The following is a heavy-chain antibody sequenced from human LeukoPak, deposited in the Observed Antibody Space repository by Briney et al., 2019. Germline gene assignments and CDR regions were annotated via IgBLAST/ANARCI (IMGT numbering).Heavy chain of an antibody. CDR3: TRVGYIDEGIDY. Sequence: GGSLRLSCAASGFTFSDFYMTWIRQAPGKGLEWASYISNSGSTMYYADSVKGRFTISRDNAKNSLYLQMNSLRAEYTAIYYCTRVGYIDEGIDYWGQGTLVTVSS. CDR2: ISNSGSTM. D-gene: IGHD5-24*01. V-gene: IGHV3-11*04. CDR1: GFTFSDFY. J-gene: IGHJ4*02.